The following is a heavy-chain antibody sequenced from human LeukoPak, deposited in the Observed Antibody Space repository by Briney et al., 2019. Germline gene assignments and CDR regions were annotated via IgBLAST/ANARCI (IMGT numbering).Heavy chain of an antibody. CDR2: IYYSGST. CDR1: GGSISSGGYY. Sequence: SQTLSPTCTVSGGSISSGGYYWSWIRQHPGKGLEWIGYIYYSGSTYYNPSLKSRVTISVDTSKNQFSLKLSSVTAADTAVYYCARGQSSSWYGDYFDCWGQGTLVTVSS. D-gene: IGHD6-13*01. CDR3: ARGQSSSWYGDYFDC. J-gene: IGHJ4*02. V-gene: IGHV4-31*03.